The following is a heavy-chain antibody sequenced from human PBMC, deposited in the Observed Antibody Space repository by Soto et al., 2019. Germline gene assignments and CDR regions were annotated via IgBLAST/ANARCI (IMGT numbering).Heavy chain of an antibody. CDR3: ARDLVGATSDDY. Sequence: QVQLVQSGAEVKKPGASVKVSCKASGYTFTSYARHWVRQAPGQRLEWMGWINAGNGNTKYSQKFQGRVTITRDTSASTAYMELSSLRSEDTAVYYCARDLVGATSDDYWGQGTLVTVSS. J-gene: IGHJ4*02. CDR2: INAGNGNT. V-gene: IGHV1-3*01. D-gene: IGHD1-26*01. CDR1: GYTFTSYA.